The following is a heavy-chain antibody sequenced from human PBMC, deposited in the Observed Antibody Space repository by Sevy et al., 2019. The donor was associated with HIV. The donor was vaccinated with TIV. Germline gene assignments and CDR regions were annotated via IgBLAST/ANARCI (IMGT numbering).Heavy chain of an antibody. V-gene: IGHV4-38-2*02. CDR2: IWNGGNT. J-gene: IGHJ3*02. CDR1: GGSISSAYY. D-gene: IGHD3-10*01. Sequence: SETLSLTCTVSGGSISSAYYWGWIRQPPGKGLEWIGSIWNGGNTYYNPSLKSRVAISVDTSKKQFSLRLSSVTAADTAVYYCASTPLVRGIISIFDIWGQGTRVTVSS. CDR3: ASTPLVRGIISIFDI.